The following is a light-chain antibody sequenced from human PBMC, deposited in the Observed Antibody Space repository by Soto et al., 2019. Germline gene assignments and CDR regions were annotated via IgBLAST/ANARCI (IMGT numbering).Light chain of an antibody. Sequence: EVVLTQSPVTLSLSPGERATLSCRASQSFRGLLAWYQQKPGQAPRLLIYGASTGATGMPARFSGSGSGTEFTLTISSLQSEDFAVYYCQQYNNWPWTFGQGTKVDIK. J-gene: IGKJ1*01. CDR2: GAS. CDR1: QSFRGL. V-gene: IGKV3-15*01. CDR3: QQYNNWPWT.